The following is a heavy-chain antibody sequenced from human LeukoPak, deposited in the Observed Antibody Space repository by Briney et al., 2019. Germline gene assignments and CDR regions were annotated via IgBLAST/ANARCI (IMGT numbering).Heavy chain of an antibody. V-gene: IGHV1-69*13. J-gene: IGHJ4*02. CDR1: GGTFSSYA. CDR2: IIPIIGTA. Sequence: SVKVSRKASGGTFSSYAISWVRQAPGQGLEWMGGIIPIIGTANYAQKFQGRVTITADESTSTAYMELSSLRSEDTAVYYCASLYYYDSSGYYWTFDYWGQGTLVTVSS. D-gene: IGHD3-22*01. CDR3: ASLYYYDSSGYYWTFDY.